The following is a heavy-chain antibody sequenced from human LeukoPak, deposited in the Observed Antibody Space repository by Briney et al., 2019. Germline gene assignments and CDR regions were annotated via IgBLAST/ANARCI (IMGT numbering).Heavy chain of an antibody. CDR3: ATLRGRDGYNIPIDY. Sequence: GASVKVSCKVSGYTLTELSMHWVRQAPGKGLEWMGGFDPEDGETIYAQKFQGRVTMTEDTSTDTAYMELSSLRSEDTAVYYCATLRGRDGYNIPIDYWGQGTLATVSS. J-gene: IGHJ4*02. CDR2: FDPEDGET. CDR1: GYTLTELS. D-gene: IGHD5-24*01. V-gene: IGHV1-24*01.